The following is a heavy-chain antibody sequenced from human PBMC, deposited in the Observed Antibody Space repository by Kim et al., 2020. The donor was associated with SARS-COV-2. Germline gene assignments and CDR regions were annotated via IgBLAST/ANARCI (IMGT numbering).Heavy chain of an antibody. CDR2: IYYSGST. J-gene: IGHJ2*01. CDR1: GGSISSYY. CDR3: ARAYYYGSGSYYRSYWYFDL. V-gene: IGHV4-59*13. D-gene: IGHD3-10*01. Sequence: SETLSLTCTVSGGSISSYYWSWIRQPPGKGLEWIGYIYYSGSTNYNPSLKSRVTISVDTSKNQFSLKLSSVTAADTAVYYCARAYYYGSGSYYRSYWYFDLWGRDTLVTVSS.